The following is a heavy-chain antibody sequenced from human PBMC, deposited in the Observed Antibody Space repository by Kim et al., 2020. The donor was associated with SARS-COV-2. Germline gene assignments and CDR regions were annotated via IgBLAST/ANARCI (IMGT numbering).Heavy chain of an antibody. J-gene: IGHJ4*02. Sequence: QKFQGRVTMTRDTSISTAYMELSRLRSDDTAVYYCARDARLIAVAGTVDYWGQGTLVTVSS. V-gene: IGHV1-2*02. CDR3: ARDARLIAVAGTVDY. D-gene: IGHD6-19*01.